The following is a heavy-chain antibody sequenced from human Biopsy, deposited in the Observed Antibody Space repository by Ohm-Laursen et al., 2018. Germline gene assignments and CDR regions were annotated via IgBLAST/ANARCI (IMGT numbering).Heavy chain of an antibody. V-gene: IGHV3-9*01. D-gene: IGHD1-26*01. CDR1: GFTFDDYG. Sequence: RSLRLSCAAFGFTFDDYGMHWVRQPLGKGLEWVSGIRRNSAIIDYADSVRGRFTISRDNARRFLFLQMNNLKSEDTAFYYCARDRGGARYGMDVWGRGTTVTVSS. CDR2: IRRNSAII. CDR3: ARDRGGARYGMDV. J-gene: IGHJ6*02.